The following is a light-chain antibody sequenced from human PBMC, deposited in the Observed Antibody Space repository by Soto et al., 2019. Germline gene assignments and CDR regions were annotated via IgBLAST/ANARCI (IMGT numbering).Light chain of an antibody. J-gene: IGLJ3*02. CDR3: QTCGTGFWV. Sequence: QLVLTQSPSASASLGASVKLTCTLSSGHSSNAIVWHQQQPEKGPRYLMKINSDGSHSQGDGIPDRFSGSSSGAERYLTISSLLAEDEADYFRQTCGTGFWVFGGGTKLTVL. V-gene: IGLV4-69*01. CDR1: SGHSSNA. CDR2: INSDGSH.